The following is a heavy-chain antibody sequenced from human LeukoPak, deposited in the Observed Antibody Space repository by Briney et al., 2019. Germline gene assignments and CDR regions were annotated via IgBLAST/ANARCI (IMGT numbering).Heavy chain of an antibody. CDR3: ARDMMVGSGSYYNLVY. Sequence: GGSLRLSCAASGFTFSDYYMSWIRQAPGKGLEWVSYISSSGSTIYYADSVKGRFTISRDNAKNSLYLQMNSLRAEDTAVYYCARDMMVGSGSYYNLVYWGQGTLVTVSS. D-gene: IGHD3-10*01. CDR2: ISSSGSTI. J-gene: IGHJ4*02. CDR1: GFTFSDYY. V-gene: IGHV3-11*01.